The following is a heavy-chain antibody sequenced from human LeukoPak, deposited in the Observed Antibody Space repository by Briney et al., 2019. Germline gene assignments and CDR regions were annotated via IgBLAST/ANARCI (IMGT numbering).Heavy chain of an antibody. CDR2: IKSKTDGGTT. Sequence: GGSLRLSCAASGFTFSNAWMSWVRQAPGKGLEWVGRIKSKTDGGTTDYAAPVKGRFTISRDDSKNTLYLQMNSLKTEDTAVYYCTTMIVLMVHAHHDAFDIWGQGTMVTVSS. CDR3: TTMIVLMVHAHHDAFDI. V-gene: IGHV3-15*01. CDR1: GFTFSNAW. D-gene: IGHD2-8*01. J-gene: IGHJ3*02.